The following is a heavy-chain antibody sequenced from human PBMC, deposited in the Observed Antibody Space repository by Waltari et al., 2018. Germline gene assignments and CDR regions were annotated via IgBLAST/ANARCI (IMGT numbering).Heavy chain of an antibody. Sequence: QVQLQESGPGLVKPSETLSLTCTVSGGSIIPYSWSWIRQPPGKGLEWIGYIHYSGSTYYNPSLTSRVPISVDASENQFSLNLSPVTAADTAVYFCARERRIDYTKILVFDSWGQGTLVTVSS. CDR3: ARERRIDYTKILVFDS. CDR2: IHYSGST. J-gene: IGHJ4*02. V-gene: IGHV4-59*01. CDR1: GGSIIPYS. D-gene: IGHD3-3*01.